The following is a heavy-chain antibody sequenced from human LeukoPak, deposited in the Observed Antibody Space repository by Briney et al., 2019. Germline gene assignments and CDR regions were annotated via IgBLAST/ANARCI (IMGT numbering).Heavy chain of an antibody. CDR2: IYHSGST. Sequence: SETLSLTCAVFGYSISSGYYWGWIRQPPGKGLEWIGSIYHSGSTYYNPSLKSRVTISVDTSKNQFSLKLSSVTAADTAVYYCARISITIFGVGKIWYKWFDPWGQGTLVTVSS. V-gene: IGHV4-38-2*01. CDR3: ARISITIFGVGKIWYKWFDP. J-gene: IGHJ5*02. D-gene: IGHD3-3*01. CDR1: GYSISSGYY.